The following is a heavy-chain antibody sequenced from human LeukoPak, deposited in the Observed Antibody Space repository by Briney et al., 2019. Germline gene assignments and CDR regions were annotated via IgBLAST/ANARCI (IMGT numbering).Heavy chain of an antibody. CDR1: GGTSSSYA. CDR3: AANKYCTNGVCYFNAFDI. CDR2: IIPIFGTA. V-gene: IGHV1-69*05. J-gene: IGHJ3*02. Sequence: ASVKVSCKASGGTSSSYAISWVRQAPGQGLEWMGGIIPIFGTANYAQKFQGRVTITTDESTSTAYMELSSLRSEDTAVYYCAANKYCTNGVCYFNAFDIWGQGTMVTVSS. D-gene: IGHD2-8*01.